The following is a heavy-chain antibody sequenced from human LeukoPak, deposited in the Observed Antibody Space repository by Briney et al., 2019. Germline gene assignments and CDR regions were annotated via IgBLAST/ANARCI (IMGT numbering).Heavy chain of an antibody. J-gene: IGHJ4*02. V-gene: IGHV4-59*12. D-gene: IGHD2/OR15-2a*01. CDR1: GGSISSYY. Sequence: SETLSLTCTVSGGSISSYYWSWIRQPPGKGLEWVGYIYYSGSTNYNPSLKSRVTISVDTSKNQFSLKLSSVTAADTAVYYCARGADDKRTYFSLPYGGQETLVPVSS. CDR2: IYYSGST. CDR3: ARGADDKRTYFSLPY.